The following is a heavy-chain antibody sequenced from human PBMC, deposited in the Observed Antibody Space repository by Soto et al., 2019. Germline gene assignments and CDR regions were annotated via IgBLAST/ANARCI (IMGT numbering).Heavy chain of an antibody. V-gene: IGHV5-10-1*01. CDR1: GYSFTNYW. Sequence: GESLKISCKGSGYSFTNYWITWVRQMPGKGLEWMGRIDPSDSYTNYSPSFQGHVTISADKSISTAYLQWSSLKASDTAMYYCARLPGGNYLSYFWFDPWGPGTLVTVS. CDR2: IDPSDSYT. J-gene: IGHJ5*02. D-gene: IGHD2-21*02. CDR3: ARLPGGNYLSYFWFDP.